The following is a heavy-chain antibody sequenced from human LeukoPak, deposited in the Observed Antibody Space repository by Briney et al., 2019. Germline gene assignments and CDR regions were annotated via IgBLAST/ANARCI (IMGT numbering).Heavy chain of an antibody. Sequence: GASVKVSCKASGYTFTSYYMHWVRQAPGQGLEWMGIINPSGGSTSYAQKFQGRVTMTRDMSTSTVYMELSSLRSEDTAVYYRARDPAQYYYYGSGSQMDVWGKGTTVTVSS. J-gene: IGHJ6*04. CDR3: ARDPAQYYYYGSGSQMDV. CDR2: INPSGGST. CDR1: GYTFTSYY. D-gene: IGHD3-10*01. V-gene: IGHV1-46*01.